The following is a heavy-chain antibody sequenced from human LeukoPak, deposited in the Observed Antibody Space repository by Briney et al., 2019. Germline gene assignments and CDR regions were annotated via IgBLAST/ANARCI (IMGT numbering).Heavy chain of an antibody. V-gene: IGHV1-69*04. J-gene: IGHJ6*03. CDR1: GGTFSSYA. CDR3: ASVDILTGYPYYYYYMDV. CDR2: IITILGIA. D-gene: IGHD3-9*01. Sequence: GASVKLSCKASGGTFSSYAFSWGRQAPGPGLEWMGRIITILGIANYAQKFQGRVTITADKSTSTAYMELSSLRSEDTAVYYCASVDILTGYPYYYYYMDVWGKGTTVTVSS.